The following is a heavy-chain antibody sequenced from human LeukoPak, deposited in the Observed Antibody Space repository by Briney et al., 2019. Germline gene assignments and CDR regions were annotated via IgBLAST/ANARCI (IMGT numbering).Heavy chain of an antibody. D-gene: IGHD5-18*01. CDR2: ISFSGTYI. V-gene: IGHV3-21*01. CDR1: GFTFSSYS. CDR3: ARRASTERGHSYGLDY. Sequence: GGSLRLSCAASGFTFSSYSMNWVRQAPGKGLEWVSSISFSGTYIYYADSLKGRITISRDNARRSLFLQMNSLRAEDTAEYYCARRASTERGHSYGLDYWGQGTLVTVSS. J-gene: IGHJ4*02.